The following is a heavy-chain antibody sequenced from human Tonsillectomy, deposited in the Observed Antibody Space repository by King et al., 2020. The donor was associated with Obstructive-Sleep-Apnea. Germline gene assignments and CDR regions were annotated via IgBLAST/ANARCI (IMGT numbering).Heavy chain of an antibody. D-gene: IGHD3-10*01. CDR1: GGSISSGGYY. CDR2: IYYSGST. CDR3: ARGGGGSGNY. Sequence: VPLQESGPGLVKPSKTLSLTCIVSGGSISSGGYYWSWIRQHPGKGLEWIGYIYYSGSTYYNPSLKSRVTISVDTSKNQFSLKLSSVTAADTAVYYCARGGGGSGNYWGQGTLVTVSS. J-gene: IGHJ4*02. V-gene: IGHV4-31*03.